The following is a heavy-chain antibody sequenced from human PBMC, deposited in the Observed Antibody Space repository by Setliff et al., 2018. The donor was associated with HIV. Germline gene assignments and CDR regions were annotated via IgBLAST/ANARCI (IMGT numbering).Heavy chain of an antibody. CDR2: IYYSGST. J-gene: IGHJ6*03. D-gene: IGHD3-22*01. CDR3: ARARTPYYYDSSAYYFNYYYMDV. Sequence: KPSETLSLTCTVSGGSISSSYWSWIRQPPGKGLEWIGYIYYSGSTNYNPSLKSRVTISVDTSKNQFSLKLSSVTAADTAVYYCARARTPYYYDSSAYYFNYYYMDVWGKGTTVTVS. CDR1: GGSISSSY. V-gene: IGHV4-59*01.